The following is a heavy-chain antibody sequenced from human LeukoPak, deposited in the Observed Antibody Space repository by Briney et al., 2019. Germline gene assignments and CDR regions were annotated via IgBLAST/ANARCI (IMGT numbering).Heavy chain of an antibody. J-gene: IGHJ5*02. CDR2: IKQDGSEK. D-gene: IGHD3-22*01. V-gene: IGHV3-7*04. CDR1: GFTFSNYW. CDR3: ARVHTSSYAADL. Sequence: PGGSLRLSCAASGFTFSNYWMTWVRQAPGKGLEWVANIKQDGSEKNYVDSVKGRFTISRDNAKNSLYLQMNSLRAEDTAVYYCARVHTSSYAADLWGQGTLVTVSS.